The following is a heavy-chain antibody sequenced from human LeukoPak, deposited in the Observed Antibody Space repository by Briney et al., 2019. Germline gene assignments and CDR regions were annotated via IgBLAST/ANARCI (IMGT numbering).Heavy chain of an antibody. V-gene: IGHV4-59*01. CDR1: GGSISSYY. D-gene: IGHD1-14*01. J-gene: IGHJ3*02. Sequence: SETLSLTCTVSGGSISSYYWSWIRQPPGKGLEWIWYIYYSGSTNYNPSLKSRVTISVDTSKNQFSLKLSSVTAADTAVYYCASSSGRSSIAFDIWGQGTMVTVSS. CDR3: ASSSGRSSIAFDI. CDR2: IYYSGST.